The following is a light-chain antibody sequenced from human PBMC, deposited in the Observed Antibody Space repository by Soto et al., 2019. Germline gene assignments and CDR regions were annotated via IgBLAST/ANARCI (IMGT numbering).Light chain of an antibody. Sequence: MSFSPAALGAPTGRGSNSICRARQCISTILAWYQQKPGKAPRLLIYDASNLEPGVPYRLSGGGSGTEFTLTISSLEPEDSAAYYCQQYGSSPLTFGQGTKVDI. CDR2: DAS. J-gene: IGKJ1*01. CDR3: QQYGSSPLT. V-gene: IGKV1-5*02. CDR1: QCISTI.